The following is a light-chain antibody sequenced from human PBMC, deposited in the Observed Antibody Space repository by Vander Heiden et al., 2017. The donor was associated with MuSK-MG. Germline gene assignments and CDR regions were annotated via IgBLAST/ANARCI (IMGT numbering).Light chain of an antibody. CDR1: SLRTYY. CDR3: NSRDISGDHVL. CDR2: GKN. J-gene: IGLJ3*02. Sequence: SSELTQDPAVSVALGQTVRITCQGDSLRTYYANWYQQQPGQAPVLVISGKNTRPSGIPDRFSGSSSGNTASLTITGAQAEDEADYYCNSRDISGDHVLFGGGTKLTVL. V-gene: IGLV3-19*01.